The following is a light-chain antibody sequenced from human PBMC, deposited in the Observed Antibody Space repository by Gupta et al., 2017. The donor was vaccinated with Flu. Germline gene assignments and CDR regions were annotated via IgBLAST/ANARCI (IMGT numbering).Light chain of an antibody. Sequence: QSALTQPASVSGSPGQSITISCIGTNSDIGYYDYVSWYQQHPGKAPKLIIFEVNNRPSGLPDRFSGSKSGNTASLTISGLQAEDEADYYCSSFTISRLYVFGTGTKVTVL. CDR3: SSFTISRLYV. J-gene: IGLJ1*01. V-gene: IGLV2-14*01. CDR2: EVN. CDR1: NSDIGYYDY.